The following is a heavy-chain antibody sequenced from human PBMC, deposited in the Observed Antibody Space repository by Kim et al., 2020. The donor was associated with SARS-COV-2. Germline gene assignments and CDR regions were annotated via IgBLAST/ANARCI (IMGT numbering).Heavy chain of an antibody. CDR3: ARDYYGDYYFDY. J-gene: IGHJ4*02. D-gene: IGHD4-17*01. Sequence: GGSLRLSCAASGFTFSIYTMNWVRQAPGKGLEWVSSISSSSSYIYYADSVKGRFTISRDNAKNSLYLQMNSLRAEDTAVYYCARDYYGDYYFDYWGKGTLLTVSS. V-gene: IGHV3-21*01. CDR1: GFTFSIYT. CDR2: ISSSSSYI.